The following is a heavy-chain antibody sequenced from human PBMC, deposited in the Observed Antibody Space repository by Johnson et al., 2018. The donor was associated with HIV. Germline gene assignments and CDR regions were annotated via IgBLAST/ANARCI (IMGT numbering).Heavy chain of an antibody. D-gene: IGHD6-13*01. V-gene: IGHV3-23*01. J-gene: IGHJ3*02. CDR1: GFSFSDYA. Sequence: EVQLLESGGGWVQRGGSLRLSCAASGFSFSDYAMSWVRQAPGKGLEWVSGISGGGGRTFYADSVKGRFTISRDNSKNTLYLEMNSLRAEDTAVYYCAKDRGSSSWYKDAFDIWGQGTMVTVSS. CDR3: AKDRGSSSWYKDAFDI. CDR2: ISGGGGRT.